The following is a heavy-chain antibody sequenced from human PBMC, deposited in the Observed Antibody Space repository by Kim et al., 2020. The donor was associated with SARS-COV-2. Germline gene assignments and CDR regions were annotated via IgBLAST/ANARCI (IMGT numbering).Heavy chain of an antibody. J-gene: IGHJ6*02. CDR1: SGSISSYY. D-gene: IGHD3-3*01. V-gene: IGHV4-59*01. Sequence: SETLSLTCTVSSGSISSYYWSWIRQPPGKGLEWIGYIYYSGSTNYNPSLKSRVTISVDTSKNQFSLKLSSVTAADTAVYYCARGGFWSGYYTPDGMDVWGQGTTVTVSS. CDR3: ARGGFWSGYYTPDGMDV. CDR2: IYYSGST.